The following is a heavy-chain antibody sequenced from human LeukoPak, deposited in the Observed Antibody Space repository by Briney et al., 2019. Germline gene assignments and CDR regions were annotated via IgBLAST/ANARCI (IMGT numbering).Heavy chain of an antibody. Sequence: GGSLRLSCAASGFTVSSNYMSWVRQAPGKGLEWVSVIYSGGSTYYADSVKGRFITSRDNSKNTLYLQMNSLRAEDTAVYYCAKSKSWWYYFDYWGQGSLVTVSS. CDR2: IYSGGST. CDR3: AKSKSWWYYFDY. CDR1: GFTVSSNY. V-gene: IGHV3-53*01. J-gene: IGHJ4*02. D-gene: IGHD2-8*02.